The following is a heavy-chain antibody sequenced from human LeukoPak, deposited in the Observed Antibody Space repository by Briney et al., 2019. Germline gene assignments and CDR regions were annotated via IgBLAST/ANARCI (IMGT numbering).Heavy chain of an antibody. J-gene: IGHJ6*02. Sequence: PGGSLRLSCASSGYTFTSHGMHWVRQAPGKGLEWVAVIWYDGSKKYYADSVKGRFTISRDTSKNTLNLQMDSLRPEDTAVYYCARDPDSSMDVWGQGTTVTVSS. CDR3: ARDPDSSMDV. V-gene: IGHV3-33*01. CDR1: GYTFTSHG. CDR2: IWYDGSKK. D-gene: IGHD1-14*01.